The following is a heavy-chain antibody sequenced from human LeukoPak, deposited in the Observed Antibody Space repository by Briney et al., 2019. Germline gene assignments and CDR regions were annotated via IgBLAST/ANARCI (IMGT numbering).Heavy chain of an antibody. Sequence: PGGSLRLSCAASGFAFSSYSMNWVRQAPGKGLEWVSSISSSSYIYYADSVKGRFTISRDNAKNSLYLQMNSLRAEDTAVYYCARARSYGGNSLLAPFDYWGQGTLVTVSS. J-gene: IGHJ4*02. D-gene: IGHD4-23*01. CDR2: ISSSSYI. V-gene: IGHV3-21*01. CDR3: ARARSYGGNSLLAPFDY. CDR1: GFAFSSYS.